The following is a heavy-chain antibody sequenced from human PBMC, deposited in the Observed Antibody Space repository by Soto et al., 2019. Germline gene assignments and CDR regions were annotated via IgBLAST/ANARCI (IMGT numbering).Heavy chain of an antibody. D-gene: IGHD3-10*01. Sequence: EVQLVESGGGLIQPGGSLRLSCAVSGFTVSNNYMSWVRQAPGKGLEGVSVIYSGGYTAYGDSVKGRFTISRDNSKNTLYLQRKSPRAAAPPVFYWAPRPGGGGYWGQGTLVTVSS. CDR1: GFTVSNNY. J-gene: IGHJ4*02. V-gene: IGHV3-53*01. CDR3: APRPGGGGY. CDR2: IYSGGYT.